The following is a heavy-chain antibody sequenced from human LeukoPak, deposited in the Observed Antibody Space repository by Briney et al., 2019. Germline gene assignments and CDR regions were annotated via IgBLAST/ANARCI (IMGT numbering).Heavy chain of an antibody. J-gene: IGHJ4*02. CDR2: INPGDSDT. V-gene: IGHV5-51*01. CDR3: ARQDEGYTFDY. D-gene: IGHD5-12*01. Sequence: GESLKISCQGPGYRFVSYWFGWVRQMPGKGLEWMGIINPGDSDTRYSPTLQGQVIISVDKSISTAYLQWSSLKASDTAMYYCARQDEGYTFDYWGQGTLVTVSS. CDR1: GYRFVSYW.